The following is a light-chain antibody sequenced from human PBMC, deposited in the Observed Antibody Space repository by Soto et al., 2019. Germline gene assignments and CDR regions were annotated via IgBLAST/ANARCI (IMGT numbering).Light chain of an antibody. V-gene: IGLV1-36*01. Sequence: QSVLTQPPSVSGAPRQRVTISCSGSSSNIGNKPVNWYQQLPGKAPKLLIYYDDLLPSGVSDRFSGSKSGTSASLAISGLKSENEADYYCAKWDNSLNKEEFGGGTKLTV. J-gene: IGLJ2*01. CDR3: AKWDNSLNKEE. CDR1: SSNIGNKP. CDR2: YDD.